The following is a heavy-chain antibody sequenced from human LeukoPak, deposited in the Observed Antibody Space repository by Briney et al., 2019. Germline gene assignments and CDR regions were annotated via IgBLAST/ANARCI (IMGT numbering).Heavy chain of an antibody. V-gene: IGHV3-30*18. Sequence: GRSLRLSCAASRFTFSSYGMHWVRQAPGKGLEWVAVISYDGSNKYYADSVKGRFTISRDNSKNTLYLQMNSLRAEDTAVYYCAKGGGSYHTYYYYGMDVWGQGTTVTVSS. CDR1: RFTFSSYG. CDR3: AKGGGSYHTYYYYGMDV. D-gene: IGHD1-26*01. J-gene: IGHJ6*02. CDR2: ISYDGSNK.